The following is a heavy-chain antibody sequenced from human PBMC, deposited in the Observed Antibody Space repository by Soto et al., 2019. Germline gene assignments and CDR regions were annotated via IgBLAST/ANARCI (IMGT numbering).Heavy chain of an antibody. CDR1: GYTFTSYG. CDR2: ISAYNGNT. D-gene: IGHD5-18*01. J-gene: IGHJ6*02. CDR3: ARSHRLGYSYGPASYYGMDV. Sequence: ASVKVSCKASGYTFTSYGISWVRQAPGQGLEWMGWISAYNGNTNYAQKLQGRVTMTTDTSTSTAYMELRSLRSDDTAVYYCARSHRLGYSYGPASYYGMDVWGQGTTVTAP. V-gene: IGHV1-18*04.